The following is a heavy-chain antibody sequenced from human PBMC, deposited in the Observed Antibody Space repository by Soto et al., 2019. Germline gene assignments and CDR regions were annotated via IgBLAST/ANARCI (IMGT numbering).Heavy chain of an antibody. D-gene: IGHD2-2*01. CDR2: IDPSDSYT. CDR1: GYSFTSYW. CDR3: ARHTGYCSSTSCPLFYYYYYGMDV. V-gene: IGHV5-10-1*01. J-gene: IGHJ6*02. Sequence: GESLKISCKGSGYSFTSYWISWVRQMPGKGLEWMGRIDPSDSYTNYSPSFQGHVTISAGKSISTANLKWSSLKASETAMYYWARHTGYCSSTSCPLFYYYYYGMDVWGQGTTVTVSS.